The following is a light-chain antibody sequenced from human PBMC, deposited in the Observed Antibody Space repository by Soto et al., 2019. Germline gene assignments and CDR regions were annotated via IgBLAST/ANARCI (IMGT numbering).Light chain of an antibody. V-gene: IGKV1-5*03. CDR1: QSIGDS. Sequence: DIQITHAPSTLSASVFDRVTLTFLASQSIGDSLAWYQQKPGKAPKLLIYKASSLESGVPSRFSGSGSGTEFTLTISSLQPDDFATYYCQQYNSYPWTCGKGHKVVIK. CDR3: QQYNSYPWT. J-gene: IGKJ1*01. CDR2: KAS.